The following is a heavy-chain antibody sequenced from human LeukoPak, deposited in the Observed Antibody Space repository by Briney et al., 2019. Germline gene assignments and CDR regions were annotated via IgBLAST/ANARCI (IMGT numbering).Heavy chain of an antibody. CDR1: GFTFSDYY. J-gene: IGHJ4*02. Sequence: PGGSLRLSCAASGFTFSDYYMSWIRQAPGKGLEWVSYISSSGSTIYYADSVKGRFTISRDNSKNTLYLQMNSLRAEDTAVYYCAKVGDILTGSTHFDYWGQGTLVTVSS. CDR3: AKVGDILTGSTHFDY. V-gene: IGHV3-11*04. CDR2: ISSSGSTI. D-gene: IGHD3-9*01.